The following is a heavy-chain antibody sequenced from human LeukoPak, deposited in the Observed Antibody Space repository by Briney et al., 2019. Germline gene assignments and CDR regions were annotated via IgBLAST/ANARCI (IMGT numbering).Heavy chain of an antibody. Sequence: SETLFHTFWVSGDSLRCSTYSAGWIRQPPGKGLEWIGSLYYSGSTYYNPSLKSRVTISVDTSKNQFSLKLSSVTAADTAVYYCASRYMDDYNNSYVGYWGQGTLVTVSS. J-gene: IGHJ4*02. V-gene: IGHV4-39*01. CDR3: ASRYMDDYNNSYVGY. CDR2: LYYSGST. CDR1: GDSLRCSTYS. D-gene: IGHD4-11*01.